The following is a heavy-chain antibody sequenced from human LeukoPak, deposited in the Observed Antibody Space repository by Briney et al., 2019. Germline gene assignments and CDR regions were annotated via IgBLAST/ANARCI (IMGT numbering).Heavy chain of an antibody. J-gene: IGHJ6*02. V-gene: IGHV1-69*04. Sequence: SAKVSCKASGGIFSSYAISWVRQAPGQGLEWMGRLIPILGIANYAQKFQGRVTITADKSTSTAYMELSSLRSEDTAVYYCARETAVADNYYYYYGMDVWGQGTTVTVSS. CDR3: ARETAVADNYYYYYGMDV. CDR1: GGIFSSYA. D-gene: IGHD6-19*01. CDR2: LIPILGIA.